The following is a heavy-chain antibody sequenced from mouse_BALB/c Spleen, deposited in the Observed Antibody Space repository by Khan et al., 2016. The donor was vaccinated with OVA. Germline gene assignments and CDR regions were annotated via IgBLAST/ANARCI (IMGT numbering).Heavy chain of an antibody. V-gene: IGHV1S81*02. D-gene: IGHD1-3*01. CDR2: INPSNGGS. Sequence: QIQLVQSGAELVKPGASVKLSCKASGYTFTSYYIYWVKQRPGQGLEWIGEINPSNGGSNFNEKFKNKATLTVDKSSSTTYMQLSSLTSEDSAVYDCTRGGYSSFAYWGQGTLVTVSA. CDR1: GYTFTSYY. J-gene: IGHJ3*01. CDR3: TRGGYSSFAY.